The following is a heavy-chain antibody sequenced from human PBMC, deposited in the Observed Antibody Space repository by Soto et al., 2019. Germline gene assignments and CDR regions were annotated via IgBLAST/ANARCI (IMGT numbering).Heavy chain of an antibody. CDR1: GGSISSGGYY. V-gene: IGHV4-31*03. D-gene: IGHD4-17*01. J-gene: IGHJ4*02. Sequence: QVQLQESGPGLVKPSQTLSLTCTVSGGSISSGGYYWSWIRQHPGKGLEWIGYIYYSGSTYYNPSLKSRVTISVDTSKNQFSLKLSSLTAADTSVYYCARGDYGGNLDYWGQGTLVTVSS. CDR3: ARGDYGGNLDY. CDR2: IYYSGST.